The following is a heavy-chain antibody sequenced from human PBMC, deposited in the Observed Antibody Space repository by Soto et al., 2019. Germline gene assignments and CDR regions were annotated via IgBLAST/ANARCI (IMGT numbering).Heavy chain of an antibody. J-gene: IGHJ4*02. CDR3: ARPTYYYDSSGPPGY. CDR1: GGSISSGGYS. Sequence: PSETLSLTCAVSGGSISSGGYSWSWIRQPPGKGLEWIGYIYHSGSTYYNPSLKSRVTISRDNSKNSLYLQMNSLRAEDTAVYYCARPTYYYDSSGPPGYWGQGTLVTVSS. V-gene: IGHV4-30-2*01. D-gene: IGHD3-22*01. CDR2: IYHSGST.